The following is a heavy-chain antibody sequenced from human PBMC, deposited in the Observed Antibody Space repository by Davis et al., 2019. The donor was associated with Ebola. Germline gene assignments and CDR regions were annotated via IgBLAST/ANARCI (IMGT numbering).Heavy chain of an antibody. D-gene: IGHD5-24*01. J-gene: IGHJ5*02. CDR3: VRDLEMGSVPS. Sequence: GESLKISCAASGFTFSRDWMHWVRQAPGKGLVWVSRIHGDGFYTAYADSVRGRFSISRDNAKSMRYLQMNSLRDEDTAMYYCVRDLEMGSVPSWGQGTLVTVS. CDR2: IHGDGFYT. CDR1: GFTFSRDW. V-gene: IGHV3-74*01.